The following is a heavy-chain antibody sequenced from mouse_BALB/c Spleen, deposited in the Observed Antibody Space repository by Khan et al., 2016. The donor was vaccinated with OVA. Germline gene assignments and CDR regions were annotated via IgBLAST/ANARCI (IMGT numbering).Heavy chain of an antibody. CDR3: AITPGYPMDY. CDR2: INPSNGRT. V-gene: IGHV1S81*02. CDR1: GYTFTSYW. Sequence: QVQLQQPGAELVKPGASVKLSCKASGYTFTSYWMHWVKQRPGQGLEWIGEINPSNGRTNYNEKFKSKATLTVDKSSSTAHMQLSILTSEDSAVYYCAITPGYPMDYWGQGTSVTVSS. J-gene: IGHJ4*01.